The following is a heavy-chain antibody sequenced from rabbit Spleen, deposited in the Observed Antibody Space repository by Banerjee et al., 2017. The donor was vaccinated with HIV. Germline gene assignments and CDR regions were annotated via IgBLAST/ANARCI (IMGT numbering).Heavy chain of an antibody. J-gene: IGHJ6*01. V-gene: IGHV1S40*01. CDR3: AMDTGSSFSSYGMDL. CDR2: IDTGSSGFT. D-gene: IGHD8-1*01. CDR1: GVSFSSNYY. Sequence: QSLEESGGDLVKPGASLTLTCTASGVSFSSNYYMCWVRQAPGKGLEWIACIDTGSSGFTYFASWAKGRFTCSKTSSTTVTLQMTSLTVADTATYFCAMDTGSSFSSYGMDLWGQGTLVTVS.